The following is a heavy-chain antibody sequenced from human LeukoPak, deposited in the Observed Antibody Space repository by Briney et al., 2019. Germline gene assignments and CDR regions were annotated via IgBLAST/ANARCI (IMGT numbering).Heavy chain of an antibody. CDR2: INPNSGGT. J-gene: IGHJ6*02. CDR3: AREVGATHPHYYYGMDV. V-gene: IGHV1-2*04. D-gene: IGHD1-26*01. CDR1: GYTFTGYY. Sequence: ASVKVSCKASGYTFTGYYMHWVRQAPGQGLEWMGWINPNSGGTNYAQKFQGWVTMTRDTSISTAYMELSRLRSDDTAVYYCAREVGATHPHYYYGMDVWGQGTTVTVSS.